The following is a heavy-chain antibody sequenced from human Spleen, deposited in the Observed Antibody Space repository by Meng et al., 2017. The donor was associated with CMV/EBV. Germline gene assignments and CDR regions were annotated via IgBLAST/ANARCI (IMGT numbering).Heavy chain of an antibody. CDR1: CGSFSGYC. CDR3: ARGAYYDFWSSYKRFDP. Sequence: YCGSFSGYCWSWIRQPPGKGLEWIGEIHHRGSTNYNPSLESRLTISVDTSKNQFSLKLSSVTAADTAMYYCARGAYYDFWSSYKRFDPWGQGTLVTVSS. J-gene: IGHJ5*02. D-gene: IGHD3-3*01. V-gene: IGHV4-34*01. CDR2: IHHRGST.